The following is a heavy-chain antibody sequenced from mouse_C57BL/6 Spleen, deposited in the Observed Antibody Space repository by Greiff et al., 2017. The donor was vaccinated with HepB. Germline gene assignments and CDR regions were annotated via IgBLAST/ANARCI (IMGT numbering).Heavy chain of an antibody. CDR1: GFTFSDYG. D-gene: IGHD2-5*01. CDR3: ARPYSNYGGYYFDY. J-gene: IGHJ2*01. V-gene: IGHV5-17*01. Sequence: EVQLVESGGGLVKPGGSLKLSCAASGFTFSDYGMHWVRQAPEKGLEWVAYISSGSSTIYYADTVKGRFTISRDNAKNTLFLQMTSLRSEDTAMYYCARPYSNYGGYYFDYWGQGTTLTVAS. CDR2: ISSGSSTI.